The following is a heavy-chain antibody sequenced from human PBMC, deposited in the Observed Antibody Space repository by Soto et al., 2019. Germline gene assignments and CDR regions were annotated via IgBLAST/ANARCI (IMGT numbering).Heavy chain of an antibody. J-gene: IGHJ4*02. CDR3: ARRCNSYLDF. D-gene: IGHD2-8*01. CDR1: GFPFREFG. CDR2: ISYDGSD. V-gene: IGHV3-33*05. Sequence: QMQLVESGGGGVQPGRSLRLSCVASGFPFREFGMHWVRQAPGKGLEWVALISYDGSDYADSVKGRFALSRYDSRDTLLRHLDNLNPDDTGVYYCARRCNSYLDFRGQGTLVVVSS.